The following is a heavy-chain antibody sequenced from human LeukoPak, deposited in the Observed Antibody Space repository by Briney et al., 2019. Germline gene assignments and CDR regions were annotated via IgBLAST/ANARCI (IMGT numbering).Heavy chain of an antibody. V-gene: IGHV4-39*01. Sequence: SETLSLTCTVSGGSISSSGYYWGWIRQPPGKGLEWIGSFYYTGSTFYNPSLKSRVTISVDTSKNQFSLKLSPVTAADTAVYYCARRSGTYHAFDIWGQGTMVTVSS. CDR3: ARRSGTYHAFDI. D-gene: IGHD1-26*01. CDR2: FYYTGST. CDR1: GGSISSSGYY. J-gene: IGHJ3*02.